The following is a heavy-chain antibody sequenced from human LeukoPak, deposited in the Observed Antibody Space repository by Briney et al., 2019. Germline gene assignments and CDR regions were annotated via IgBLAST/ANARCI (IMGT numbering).Heavy chain of an antibody. V-gene: IGHV4-34*01. CDR2: INHSGST. J-gene: IGHJ5*02. CDR3: ARSSSWYRWFVP. Sequence: SETLSLTCAVYGGSFSGYYWSWIRQPPGKGLEWIGEINHSGSTNYNPSPKSRVTISVDTSKNQFSLRLSSVTAADTAVYYCARSSSWYRWFVPWGQGTLVTVSP. CDR1: GGSFSGYY. D-gene: IGHD6-13*01.